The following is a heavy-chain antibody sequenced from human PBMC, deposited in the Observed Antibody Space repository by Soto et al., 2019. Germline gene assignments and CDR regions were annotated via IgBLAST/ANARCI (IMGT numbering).Heavy chain of an antibody. CDR1: GFTFSSYS. D-gene: IGHD2-8*01. CDR2: ISSSSSYI. Sequence: PVGSLRLSCAASGFTFSSYSMNWVRQAPGKGLEWVSSISSSSSYIYYADSVKGRFTISRDNDKNSLYLQMKSPRAEDTAIYFCAKDMVNANSVWDPLDIWGQGTMRTGSS. V-gene: IGHV3-21*04. CDR3: AKDMVNANSVWDPLDI. J-gene: IGHJ6*02.